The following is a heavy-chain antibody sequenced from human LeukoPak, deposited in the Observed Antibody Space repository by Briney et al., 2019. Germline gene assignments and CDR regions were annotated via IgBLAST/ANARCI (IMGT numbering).Heavy chain of an antibody. CDR2: IYYSGST. CDR3: ARGGSSSLTTQVPFDY. J-gene: IGHJ4*02. Sequence: SETLSLTCTVSGGSISSYYWSWIRQPPGKGLEWIGYIYYSGSTNYNPSLKSRVTISVDTSKNQFSLKLSSVTAADTAVYYCARGGSSSLTTQVPFDYWGQGTLVTVSS. D-gene: IGHD6-13*01. CDR1: GGSISSYY. V-gene: IGHV4-59*01.